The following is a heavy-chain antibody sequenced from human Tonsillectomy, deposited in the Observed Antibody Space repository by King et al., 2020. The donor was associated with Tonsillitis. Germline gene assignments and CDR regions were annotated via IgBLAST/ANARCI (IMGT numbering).Heavy chain of an antibody. J-gene: IGHJ5*02. CDR1: GFTFDDYA. CDR3: AKDITGTPDSARFGP. D-gene: IGHD1-1*01. V-gene: IGHV3-9*01. CDR2: ISWNSGSI. Sequence: VQLVESGGGLVQPGRSLRLSCAASGFTFDDYAMHWVWQAPGKGLEWVSGISWNSGSIGYADSVKGRFTISRDNAKNSLYLQMNSLRAEDTALYYCAKDITGTPDSARFGPWGQGTLVTVSS.